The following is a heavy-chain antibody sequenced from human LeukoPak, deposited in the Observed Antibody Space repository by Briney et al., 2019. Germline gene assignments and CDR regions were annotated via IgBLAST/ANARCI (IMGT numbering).Heavy chain of an antibody. CDR3: AKWGDYDILTGYYGSDF. D-gene: IGHD3-9*01. CDR2: ITGSGDTT. J-gene: IGHJ4*02. Sequence: QAGGSLRLSCAASGFIFRNYAMSWVRQAAGKGLGWVSAITGSGDTTYYADCGNGRFTISRDTSKNTLYVKMNTLRAEDTAVYYCAKWGDYDILTGYYGSDFWGQGTLVTVSS. V-gene: IGHV3-23*01. CDR1: GFIFRNYA.